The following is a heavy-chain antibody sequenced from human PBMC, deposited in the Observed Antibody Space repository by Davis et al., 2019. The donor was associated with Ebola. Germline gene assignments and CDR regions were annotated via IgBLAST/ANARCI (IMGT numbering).Heavy chain of an antibody. CDR3: AERGGSV. Sequence: PSETLSLTCTVSGVSISRHYWSWIRQPPGRRLEWIGSIYYTGSAYYNSSLNSRVTISVDTSKNQFSLKLSSVTAADTAMDYCAERGGSVWGQGTLVTVSS. J-gene: IGHJ4*02. V-gene: IGHV4-59*11. CDR2: IYYTGSA. CDR1: GVSISRHY. D-gene: IGHD3-16*01.